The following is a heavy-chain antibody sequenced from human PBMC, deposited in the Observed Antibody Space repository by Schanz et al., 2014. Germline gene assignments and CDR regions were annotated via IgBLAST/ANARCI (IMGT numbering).Heavy chain of an antibody. CDR3: AKDLGVDCGDGCFNWYFDL. V-gene: IGHV3-23*01. CDR2: FDAHDGRA. D-gene: IGHD2-21*02. Sequence: EVQLLESGGGLVQPGGSLRLSCAASGFSFGNYGMSWVRQAPGKGLEWVSGFDAHDGRAYYADSAKGRFTISRDNSRSTMYLQMNSLRAEDTAVYFCAKDLGVDCGDGCFNWYFDLWGRGTLVTVSS. J-gene: IGHJ2*01. CDR1: GFSFGNYG.